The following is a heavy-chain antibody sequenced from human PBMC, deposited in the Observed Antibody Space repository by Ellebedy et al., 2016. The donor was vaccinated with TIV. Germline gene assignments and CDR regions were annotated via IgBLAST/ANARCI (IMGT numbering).Heavy chain of an antibody. D-gene: IGHD6-19*01. J-gene: IGHJ6*02. CDR2: ISGSGGST. CDR1: GFTFSSYA. V-gene: IGHV3-23*01. CDR3: AKDLSGWAYYYYGMDV. Sequence: GGSLRLXXAASGFTFSSYAMSWVRQAPGKGLEWVSAISGSGGSTYYADSVKGRFTISRDNSKNTLYLQMNSLRAEDTAVYYCAKDLSGWAYYYYGMDVWGQGTTVTVSS.